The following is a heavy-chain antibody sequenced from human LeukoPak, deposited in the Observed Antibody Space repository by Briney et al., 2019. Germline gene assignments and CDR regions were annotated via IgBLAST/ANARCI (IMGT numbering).Heavy chain of an antibody. J-gene: IGHJ6*03. CDR2: IKQDGSEE. CDR1: GFTFSPYW. V-gene: IGHV3-7*03. CDR3: ARGRITVTGAIHYYMDV. D-gene: IGHD1-1*01. Sequence: GGSLRLSCAASGFTFSPYWMTWVRQAPGKGLEWVANIKQDGSEEYYVDSVKGRFTISRDNAKKSLFLQMNSLRAEDTAVYFCARGRITVTGAIHYYMDVWGNGTTVIVSS.